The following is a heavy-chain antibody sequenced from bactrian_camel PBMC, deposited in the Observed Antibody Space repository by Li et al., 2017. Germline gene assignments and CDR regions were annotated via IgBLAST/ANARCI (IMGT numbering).Heavy chain of an antibody. Sequence: QVQLVESGGGSVQAGGSLTLSCAASEFHSGFVFSTWCMAWFRQAPGKQREGIAVIDDDGSTEYAASVKGRFTISKDNAKNTLYLQMNSLKPEDTDMYYCAAEPSFRFGQCPVGTPFRYWGQGTQVTVS. J-gene: IGHJ6*01. CDR2: IDDDGST. V-gene: IGHV3S53*01. D-gene: IGHD6*01. CDR1: EFHSGFVFSTWC. CDR3: AAEPSFRFGQCPVGTPFRY.